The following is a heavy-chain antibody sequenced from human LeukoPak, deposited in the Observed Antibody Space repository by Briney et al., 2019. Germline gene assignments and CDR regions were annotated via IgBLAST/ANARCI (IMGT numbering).Heavy chain of an antibody. Sequence: SGRSLRLSCTASGFTFGDYAMSWVRQAPGKGLEWVGFIRSKAYGGTTEYAASVKGRFTISRDDSKSIAYLQMNSLKTEDTAVYYCTSTYYDILTGYHRDYWGQGTLDTVSS. D-gene: IGHD3-9*01. V-gene: IGHV3-49*04. CDR1: GFTFGDYA. CDR3: TSTYYDILTGYHRDY. CDR2: IRSKAYGGTT. J-gene: IGHJ4*02.